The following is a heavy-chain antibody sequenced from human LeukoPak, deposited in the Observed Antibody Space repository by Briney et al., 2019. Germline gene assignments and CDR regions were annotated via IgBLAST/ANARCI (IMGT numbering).Heavy chain of an antibody. V-gene: IGHV3-48*03. D-gene: IGHD3-22*01. J-gene: IGHJ4*02. Sequence: GGSLRLSCAASGFTFSNYEMNWVRQAPGKGLDWVAYISRGGRTVDYADSVKGRFTISRDSAKNALYLQMNSLRAEDTAVYYCARVAMIVAKPYDNRGQGTLVTVSS. CDR3: ARVAMIVAKPYDN. CDR1: GFTFSNYE. CDR2: ISRGGRTV.